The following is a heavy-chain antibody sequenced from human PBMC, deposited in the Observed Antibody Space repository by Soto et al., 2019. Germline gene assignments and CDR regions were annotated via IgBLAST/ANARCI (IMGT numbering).Heavy chain of an antibody. CDR1: GFTFSSYW. D-gene: IGHD5-12*01. CDR3: ATIVATTNGHFDY. J-gene: IGHJ4*02. Sequence: GGSLRLSCAASGFTFSSYWMSWVRQAPGKGLEWVANIKQDGSEKYYVDSVKGRFTISRDNAKNSLYLQMNSLRAEDTAVYYCATIVATTNGHFDYWGQGTLVTVSS. V-gene: IGHV3-7*05. CDR2: IKQDGSEK.